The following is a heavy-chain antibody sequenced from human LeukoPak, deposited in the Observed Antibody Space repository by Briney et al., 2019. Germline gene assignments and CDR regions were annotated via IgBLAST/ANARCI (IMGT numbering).Heavy chain of an antibody. V-gene: IGHV4-4*07. CDR2: IYTSGST. CDR1: GGSISSYY. Sequence: SETLSLTCTVSGGSISSYYWSWIRQPAGKGLEWIGRIYTSGSTNYNPSLKSRVTMSVDTSKNQFSLKLSSVTAADTTVYYCARASPCGGSGYYYGMDVWGQGTTVTVSS. CDR3: ARASPCGGSGYYYGMDV. J-gene: IGHJ6*02. D-gene: IGHD2-15*01.